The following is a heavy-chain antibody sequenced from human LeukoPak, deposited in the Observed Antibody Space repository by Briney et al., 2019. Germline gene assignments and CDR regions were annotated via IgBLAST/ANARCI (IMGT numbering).Heavy chain of an antibody. V-gene: IGHV3-66*01. CDR3: ARDPYSSGWYLY. CDR2: ICSGGTT. J-gene: IGHJ4*02. D-gene: IGHD6-19*01. CDR1: GFNVSTNY. Sequence: GGSLRLTCEVSGFNVSTNYMSWVRQAPGKGLEWVSVICSGGTTYYADAMQGRFTISRDISKNTVYFQLTSLRVEDTAVYYCARDPYSSGWYLYWGQGILVTVSS.